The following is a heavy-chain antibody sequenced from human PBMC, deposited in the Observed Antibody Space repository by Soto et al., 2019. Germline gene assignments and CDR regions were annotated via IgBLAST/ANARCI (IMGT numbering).Heavy chain of an antibody. CDR3: AKDILVVVVTGYDY. CDR1: VFTFSSYA. V-gene: IGHV3-23*01. J-gene: IGHJ4*02. Sequence: PWRSLRLSCSASVFTFSSYAMSWFRQAPGKGLEWVSAISGSGGSTYYADSVKGRFTISRDNSKNTLYLQMNSLRAEDTAVYYCAKDILVVVVTGYDYWGQGTLVTVSS. D-gene: IGHD3-22*01. CDR2: ISGSGGST.